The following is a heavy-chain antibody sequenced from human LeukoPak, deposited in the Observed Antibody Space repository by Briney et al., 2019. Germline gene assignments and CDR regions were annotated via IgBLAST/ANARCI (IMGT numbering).Heavy chain of an antibody. CDR2: IKSKVYGETI. CDR1: GFTFGDYA. J-gene: IGHJ4*02. CDR3: SRASFGVVVNMYYFDY. V-gene: IGHV3-49*03. Sequence: QAGGSLRLSCAASGFTFGDYAMGWFRQAPGKGLEWLSFIKSKVYGETIEYAASVKGRFTISRDDSKSIAYLHMNSLETEDTAIYFCSRASFGVVVNMYYFDYWGLGTLVTVSS. D-gene: IGHD3-3*01.